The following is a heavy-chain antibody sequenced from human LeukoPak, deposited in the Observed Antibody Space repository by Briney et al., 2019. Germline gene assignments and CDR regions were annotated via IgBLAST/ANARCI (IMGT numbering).Heavy chain of an antibody. CDR3: ARLYGSGSYYNKEVFGWFDP. V-gene: IGHV4-59*08. Sequence: PSETLSLTCTVSGGSISSYYWSWIRQPPGKGLEWIGYIYYSGSTNYNPSLKSRVTISVDTSKNQFSLKLSSVTAADTAVYYCARLYGSGSYYNKEVFGWFDPWGQGTLVTVSS. D-gene: IGHD3-10*01. CDR1: GGSISSYY. CDR2: IYYSGST. J-gene: IGHJ5*02.